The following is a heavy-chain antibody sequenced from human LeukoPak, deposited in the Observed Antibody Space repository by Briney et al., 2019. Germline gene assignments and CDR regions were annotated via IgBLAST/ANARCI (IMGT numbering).Heavy chain of an antibody. CDR2: ISSSGSTV. V-gene: IGHV3-11*01. CDR1: GFTFSDYY. Sequence: SGGSLRLSCAASGFTFSDYYMSWIRQAPGKGLEWVSYISSSGSTVYYADSVKGRFTISRDNAKNSLYLQMNSLRAEDTAVYYCARGRDGYNGPQYNWFDPWGQGTLVTVSS. D-gene: IGHD5-24*01. CDR3: ARGRDGYNGPQYNWFDP. J-gene: IGHJ5*02.